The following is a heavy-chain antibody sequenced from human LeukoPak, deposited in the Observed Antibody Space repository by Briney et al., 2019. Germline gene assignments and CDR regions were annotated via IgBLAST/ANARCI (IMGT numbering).Heavy chain of an antibody. D-gene: IGHD3-3*01. CDR3: TRASSMTTIFPY. CDR2: FYSGGRT. Sequence: GGSLTLSCAASGFTLRSNYMRGVRQAPGKGGEWVSAFYSGGRTYYPDSVKGRFTISRDKYKNTLYLQMNSLRAEDTAVYYCTRASSMTTIFPYWGQGTLVTVSS. J-gene: IGHJ4*02. V-gene: IGHV3-66*01. CDR1: GFTLRSNY.